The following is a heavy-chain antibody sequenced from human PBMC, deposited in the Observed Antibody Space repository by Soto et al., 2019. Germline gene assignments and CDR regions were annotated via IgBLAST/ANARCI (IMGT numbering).Heavy chain of an antibody. CDR1: GFTFSSYA. CDR3: AKDRFSGPNRSKGYNWFDP. V-gene: IGHV3-23*01. J-gene: IGHJ5*02. CDR2: ISGSGGST. D-gene: IGHD6-19*01. Sequence: EVQLLESGGGLVQPGGSLRLSCAASGFTFSSYAMSWVRQAPGKGLEWVSAISGSGGSTYYADSVKGRFTISRDNSNNTLYLQMNSLRAEDTAVYYCAKDRFSGPNRSKGYNWFDPWGQGTLVTVSS.